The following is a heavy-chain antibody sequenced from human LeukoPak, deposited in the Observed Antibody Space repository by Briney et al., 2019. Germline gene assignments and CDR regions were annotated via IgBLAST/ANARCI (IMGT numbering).Heavy chain of an antibody. Sequence: PGGSLRLSCAASGFTLSSCTMNWVRQAPGKGLEWVSYISSSNNTINYADSVKGRFTISRDNSKNTLYLQMNSLRAEDTAVYYCARGVGYYGSGSYGNWFDPWGQGTLVTVSS. CDR2: ISSSNNTI. J-gene: IGHJ5*02. D-gene: IGHD3-10*01. CDR1: GFTLSSCT. CDR3: ARGVGYYGSGSYGNWFDP. V-gene: IGHV3-48*01.